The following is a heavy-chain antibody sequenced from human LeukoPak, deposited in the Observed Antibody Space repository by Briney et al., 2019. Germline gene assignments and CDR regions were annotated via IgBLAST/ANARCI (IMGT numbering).Heavy chain of an antibody. D-gene: IGHD5-24*01. CDR3: ARRTDGYRKIDY. V-gene: IGHV4-38-2*02. CDR1: GYSISSGYY. J-gene: IGHJ4*02. CDR2: INHSGST. Sequence: SETLSLTCTVSGYSISSGYYWGWIRQPPGKGLEWIGEINHSGSTNYNPSLKSRVTISVDTSKNQFSLKLSSVTAADTAVYYCARRTDGYRKIDYWGQGTLVTVSS.